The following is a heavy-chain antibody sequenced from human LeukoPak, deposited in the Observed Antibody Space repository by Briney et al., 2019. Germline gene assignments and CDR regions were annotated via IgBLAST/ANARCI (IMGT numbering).Heavy chain of an antibody. Sequence: ASVKVSCKASGYTFTSYGISWVRQAPGQGLEWMGWINPNSGGTNYAQKFQGRVTMTRDTSISTAYMELSRLRSDDTAVYYCASSSSGWYTFDIWGQGTMVTVSP. D-gene: IGHD6-19*01. V-gene: IGHV1-2*02. CDR3: ASSSSGWYTFDI. J-gene: IGHJ3*02. CDR2: INPNSGGT. CDR1: GYTFTSYG.